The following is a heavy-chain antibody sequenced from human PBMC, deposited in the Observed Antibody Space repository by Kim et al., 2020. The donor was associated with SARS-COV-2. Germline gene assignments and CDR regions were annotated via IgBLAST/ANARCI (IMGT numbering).Heavy chain of an antibody. V-gene: IGHV3-30*04. Sequence: GGSLRLSCAASGFTFSSYAMHWVRQAPGKGLEWVAVISYDGSNKYYADSVKGRFTISRDNSKNTLYLQMNSLRAEDTAVYYCARDPTSMTTVTGLFDYWGQGTLVTVSS. CDR2: ISYDGSNK. CDR3: ARDPTSMTTVTGLFDY. D-gene: IGHD4-4*01. CDR1: GFTFSSYA. J-gene: IGHJ4*02.